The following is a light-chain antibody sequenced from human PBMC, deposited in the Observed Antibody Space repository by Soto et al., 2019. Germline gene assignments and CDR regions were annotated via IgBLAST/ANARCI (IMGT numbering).Light chain of an antibody. V-gene: IGKV2-28*01. CDR3: MQALQTPVT. CDR2: SGS. CDR1: QSLLHSDGYNY. J-gene: IGKJ4*01. Sequence: DLVLPQSSLSLPVTPGEPASISCRSSQSLLHSDGYNYLDWYMQKPGQSPQLLIYSGSHRASGVPDRFSGSGSGTDFTLKISRVEAEDVGVYYCMQALQTPVTFGGGTKVEIK.